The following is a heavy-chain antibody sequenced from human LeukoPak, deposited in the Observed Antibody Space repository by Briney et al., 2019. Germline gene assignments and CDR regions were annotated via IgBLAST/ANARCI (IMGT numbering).Heavy chain of an antibody. V-gene: IGHV3-53*01. J-gene: IGHJ2*01. Sequence: PGGSLRLSCAASGFSVSTNYMNWVRQAPGKGLEWVPILYSGSSTYYADSVESRFIVSRDSSKNTLSLQMNDLRAEDTVVYYCARVGDHFHWYLDLWGRGTLVTVSS. D-gene: IGHD3-3*02. CDR3: ARVGDHFHWYLDL. CDR1: GFSVSTNY. CDR2: LYSGSST.